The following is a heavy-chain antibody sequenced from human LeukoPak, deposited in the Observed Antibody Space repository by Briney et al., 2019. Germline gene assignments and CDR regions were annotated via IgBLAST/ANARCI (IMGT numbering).Heavy chain of an antibody. CDR3: ARTSNYYGDYADSFEH. Sequence: ASVKVSCKASGYTFIAYYMHWVRQAPGQGLEWMGWNNPNSGGTNYAQEFQGRVTMTRDASISTAYMETSRLRSDDTAVYYCARTSNYYGDYADSFEHWGQGTLVTVSS. D-gene: IGHD4-17*01. CDR2: NNPNSGGT. CDR1: GYTFIAYY. V-gene: IGHV1-2*02. J-gene: IGHJ4*02.